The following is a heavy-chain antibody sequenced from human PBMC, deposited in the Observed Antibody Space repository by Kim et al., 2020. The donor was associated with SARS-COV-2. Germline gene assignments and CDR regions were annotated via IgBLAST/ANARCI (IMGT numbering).Heavy chain of an antibody. Sequence: SETLSLTCTVSGGSISSYYWSWIRQPPGKGLEWIGYIYYSGSTNYNPSLKSRVTISVDTSKNQFSLKLSSVTAADTAVYYCARGSEGRGSGWYLLYYYGMDVWGQGTTVTVSS. CDR3: ARGSEGRGSGWYLLYYYGMDV. D-gene: IGHD6-19*01. J-gene: IGHJ6*02. CDR1: GGSISSYY. CDR2: IYYSGST. V-gene: IGHV4-59*01.